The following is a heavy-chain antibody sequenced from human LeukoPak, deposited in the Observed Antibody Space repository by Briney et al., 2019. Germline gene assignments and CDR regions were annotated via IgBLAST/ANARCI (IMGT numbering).Heavy chain of an antibody. Sequence: GASLKVSCKTSGYSFTSYGINWVRQAPGQGLEWMGEISGNNGNTNYAQKFQDRVTLTTDTFTTTVYMGLRSLTSDDTAVYDCARGIGYCSSTSCQCFEFDYWGQGTLVTVSS. CDR3: ARGIGYCSSTSCQCFEFDY. D-gene: IGHD2-2*01. J-gene: IGHJ4*02. CDR1: GYSFTSYG. CDR2: ISGNNGNT. V-gene: IGHV1-18*01.